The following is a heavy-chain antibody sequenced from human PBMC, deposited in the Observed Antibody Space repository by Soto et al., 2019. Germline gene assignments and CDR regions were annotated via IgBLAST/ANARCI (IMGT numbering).Heavy chain of an antibody. V-gene: IGHV3-21*01. D-gene: IGHD3-3*01. J-gene: IGHJ4*02. CDR2: ISSSSSYI. CDR3: AKDGRGEGWSDYFEY. Sequence: GGSLRLSCAASGFTFSSYSMNWVRQAPGKGLEWVSSISSSSSYIYYADSVKGRFTISRDNAKNSLYLQMSSLRAEDAAVYYCAKDGRGEGWSDYFEYWGQGTLVTVSS. CDR1: GFTFSSYS.